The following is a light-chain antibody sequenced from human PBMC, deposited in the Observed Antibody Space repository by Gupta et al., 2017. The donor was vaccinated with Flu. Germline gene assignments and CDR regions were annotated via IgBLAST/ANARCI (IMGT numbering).Light chain of an antibody. V-gene: IGLV1-51*02. J-gene: IGLJ3*02. CDR1: SSNLGNNY. Sequence: TVTISLSGSSSNLGNNYVSWYQQLPGTAPKLLIYENNKRPSGIPDRFSGSKSGTSATLGITGLQTGDEADYFCGTWDSSLSAGVFGGGTKLTVL. CDR2: ENN. CDR3: GTWDSSLSAGV.